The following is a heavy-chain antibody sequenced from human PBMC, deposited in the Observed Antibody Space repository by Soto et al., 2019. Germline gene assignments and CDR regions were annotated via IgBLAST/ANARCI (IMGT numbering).Heavy chain of an antibody. J-gene: IGHJ4*02. CDR3: ARDDGRYGETGNSSN. V-gene: IGHV1-69*04. Sequence: SVKVSCKASGGTFSSYTISWVRQAPGQGLEWMGRIIPILGIANYAQKFQGRVTITADKSTSTAYMELSSLRSEDTAVYYCARDDGRYGETGNSSNWGQGTLVTVSS. D-gene: IGHD1-1*01. CDR2: IIPILGIA. CDR1: GGTFSSYT.